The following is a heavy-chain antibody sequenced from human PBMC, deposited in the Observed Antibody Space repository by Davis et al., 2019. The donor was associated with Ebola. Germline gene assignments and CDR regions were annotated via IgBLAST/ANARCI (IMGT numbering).Heavy chain of an antibody. D-gene: IGHD1-26*01. V-gene: IGHV3-30*18. CDR2: ISYDGSNK. J-gene: IGHJ4*02. Sequence: GESLKISCAASGFTFSSYGMHWVRQAPGKGLEWVAVISYDGSNKYYADSVKGRFTISRDNSKNTLYLQMNSLRAEDTAVYYCAKGYSGSYRGHFDYWGQGTLVTVSS. CDR3: AKGYSGSYRGHFDY. CDR1: GFTFSSYG.